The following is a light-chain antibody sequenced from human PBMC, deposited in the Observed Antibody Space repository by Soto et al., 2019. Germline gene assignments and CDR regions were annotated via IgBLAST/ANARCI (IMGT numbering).Light chain of an antibody. Sequence: QAVVTQPPSVSGAPGQRVTISCTGSSSNIGAGYDVHWYQQLPGTAPKLLIYGNNNRPSGVPDRFSGSKSGTSASLAISGLQAEDEADYYCQSCDSSLSGSFVFGPGTKLTVL. CDR3: QSCDSSLSGSFV. CDR1: SSNIGAGYD. J-gene: IGLJ1*01. V-gene: IGLV1-40*01. CDR2: GNN.